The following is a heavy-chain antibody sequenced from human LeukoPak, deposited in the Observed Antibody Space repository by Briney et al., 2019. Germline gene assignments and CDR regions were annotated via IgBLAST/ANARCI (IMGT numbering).Heavy chain of an antibody. D-gene: IGHD3-22*01. CDR1: GYTSTSYG. CDR3: ASGGRGFYYDVSGYFEY. Sequence: GASVKVSCKASGYTSTSYGISWVRQAPGQGLEWMGWISAYNGNTNYAQKVQGRATMTTDTSTSTAYMELRSLRSDDTAVYYCASGGRGFYYDVSGYFEYWGQGTLVTVSP. J-gene: IGHJ4*02. CDR2: ISAYNGNT. V-gene: IGHV1-18*01.